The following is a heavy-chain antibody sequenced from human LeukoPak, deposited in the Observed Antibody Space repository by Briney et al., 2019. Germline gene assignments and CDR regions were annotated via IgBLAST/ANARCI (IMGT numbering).Heavy chain of an antibody. CDR1: GFTFDDYA. CDR2: ISWNSGSI. CDR3: ARARDAMDV. Sequence: PGGSLRLSCVASGFTFDDYAMHWVRQVAGKGLEWVSGISWNSGSIDYADSVKGRFTISRDNAKKSLYLQMNSLRAEDTALYYCARARDAMDVWGQGTPVTVSS. J-gene: IGHJ6*02. V-gene: IGHV3-9*01.